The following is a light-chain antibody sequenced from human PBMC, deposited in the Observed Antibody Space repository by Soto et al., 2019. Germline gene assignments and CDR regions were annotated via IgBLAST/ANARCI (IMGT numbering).Light chain of an antibody. V-gene: IGKV1-39*01. CDR1: QNINNY. J-gene: IGKJ2*03. CDR3: QQSYSSPGSS. Sequence: DIQMTQSPSPLSASLGDRVTITCRESQNINNYLNWYQQKPGKAPKLLIYAASRLESGVPSRFSGSGSGTEFTLTINSLQPEDFATYYCQQSYSSPGSSFGEGTKLDIK. CDR2: AAS.